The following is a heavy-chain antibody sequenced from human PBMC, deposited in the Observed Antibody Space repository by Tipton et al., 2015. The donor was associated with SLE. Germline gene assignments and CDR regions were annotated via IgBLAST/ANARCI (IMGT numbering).Heavy chain of an antibody. CDR1: GGSIISSSYY. CDR2: IYYSGST. D-gene: IGHD3-10*01. V-gene: IGHV4-39*07. J-gene: IGHJ4*02. Sequence: TLSLTCTVSGGSIISSSYYWGWIRQPPGKGLEWIGSIYYSGSTYYNPSLKSRVTISVDTSKNQFSLKLSSVTAADTAVYYCARDSDYYGSGHWGQGTLVTVSS. CDR3: ARDSDYYGSGH.